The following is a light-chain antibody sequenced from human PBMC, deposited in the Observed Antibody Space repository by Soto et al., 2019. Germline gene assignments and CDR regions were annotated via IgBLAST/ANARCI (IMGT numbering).Light chain of an antibody. J-gene: IGKJ2*01. CDR3: QQSYSAPYT. Sequence: DITMTQSPSSLSASVGDRVTITCRASQTISLYLNWYQQKPGKAPKLLIYAASSLQSGVPSRFSGSGSGTDFTLTISSLRPEDFATYFCQQSYSAPYTFGQGAKLEIK. CDR2: AAS. V-gene: IGKV1-39*01. CDR1: QTISLY.